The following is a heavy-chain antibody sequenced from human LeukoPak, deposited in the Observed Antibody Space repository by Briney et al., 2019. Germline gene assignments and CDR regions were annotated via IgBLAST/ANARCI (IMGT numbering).Heavy chain of an antibody. V-gene: IGHV1-46*01. Sequence: APVKASCKASGYSFTNFYIHWVRQAPGQGLEWMGIINPSGGSTNYAQKFQGRVTMTSDTSASTVYLDLSSLRSEDTAIYYCARDKSSSNWLDSWGQGTMVTASS. D-gene: IGHD3-10*01. J-gene: IGHJ5*01. CDR3: ARDKSSSNWLDS. CDR1: GYSFTNFY. CDR2: INPSGGST.